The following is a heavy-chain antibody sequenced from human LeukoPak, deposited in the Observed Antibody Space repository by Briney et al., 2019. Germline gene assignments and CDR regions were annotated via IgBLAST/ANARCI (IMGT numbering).Heavy chain of an antibody. CDR2: INHSGST. V-gene: IGHV4-34*01. D-gene: IGHD3-22*01. Sequence: PSETLSLTCAVYGGSFSGYYWSWIRQPPGKGLKWIGEINHSGSTNYNPSLKSRVTISVDTSKNQFSLKLSSVTAADTAVYYCARVRLYYYDSSGSATPTSHRGFDFWGQGTLVTVSS. CDR3: ARVRLYYYDSSGSATPTSHRGFDF. CDR1: GGSFSGYY. J-gene: IGHJ4*02.